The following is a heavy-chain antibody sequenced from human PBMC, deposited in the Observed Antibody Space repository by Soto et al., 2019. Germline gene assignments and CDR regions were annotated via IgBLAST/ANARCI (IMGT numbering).Heavy chain of an antibody. V-gene: IGHV4-4*02. Sequence: SETLSLTCAVSGGSISSSKWWSWVRQPPGKGLEWSGEMYHSGSTNYNPSLKSRVTISVDKSKNQFSLKLSSVTAADTAVYYCAASFWTGYNNYYFDYWGQGTLVTVSS. D-gene: IGHD3-3*01. CDR2: MYHSGST. CDR1: GGSISSSKW. CDR3: AASFWTGYNNYYFDY. J-gene: IGHJ4*02.